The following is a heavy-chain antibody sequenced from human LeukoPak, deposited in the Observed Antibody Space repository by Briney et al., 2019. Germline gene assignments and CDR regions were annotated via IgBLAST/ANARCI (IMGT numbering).Heavy chain of an antibody. J-gene: IGHJ4*02. CDR2: IRNGSSYI. Sequence: GGSLRRSCAASGFTFSSYSMNWVRQAPGKGLEWVSSIRNGSSYIYYADSVKGRFTISRDNAKNSLYLQMNSLRAEDTAVYYCARDEYYYDSSGYYFDYWGQGTLVTVSS. CDR3: ARDEYYYDSSGYYFDY. CDR1: GFTFSSYS. V-gene: IGHV3-21*01. D-gene: IGHD3-22*01.